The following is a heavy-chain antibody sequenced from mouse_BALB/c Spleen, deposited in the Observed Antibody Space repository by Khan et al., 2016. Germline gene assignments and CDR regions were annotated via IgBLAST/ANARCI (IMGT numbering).Heavy chain of an antibody. CDR2: IFPGTGTT. CDR1: GYTFTSYW. D-gene: IGHD2-3*01. CDR3: GRYDGYYGTMDY. Sequence: VQLQESGAELVKPGASVKLSCKTSGYTFTSYWIQWVKQRPGQGLGWIGEIFPGTGTTYYNEKFKGKATLTIDTSSSTAYMQLSSLTSEDSAVYFCGRYDGYYGTMDYWGQGTLVTVSS. J-gene: IGHJ4*01. V-gene: IGHV1S132*01.